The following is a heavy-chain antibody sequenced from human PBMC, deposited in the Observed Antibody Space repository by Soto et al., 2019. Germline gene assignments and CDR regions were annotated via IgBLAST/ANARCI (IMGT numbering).Heavy chain of an antibody. D-gene: IGHD4-17*01. CDR1: GFTFSSYA. CDR2: ISGSGGST. J-gene: IGHJ6*02. V-gene: IGHV3-23*01. Sequence: GGSLRLSCAASGFTFSSYAMSWVRQDPGKGLEWVSAISGSGGSTYYADSVKGRFTISGDNSKNTLYLQMNSLRAEDTAVYYCAFPLEGGDYEVLGMDVWGQGPTVTVSS. CDR3: AFPLEGGDYEVLGMDV.